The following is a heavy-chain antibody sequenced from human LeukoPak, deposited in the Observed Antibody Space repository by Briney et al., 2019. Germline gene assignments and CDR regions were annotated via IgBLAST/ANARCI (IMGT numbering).Heavy chain of an antibody. Sequence: PGGSLRLSCAAPGFIFDNYAIHWVRQAPGRGLEWVSLICVDGGSTFYADSVRGRFTISRDNTRKSLSLQMSSLRSGDTALYYCVRESESSGWYDYWGQGTLVTVSS. CDR3: VRESESSGWYDY. J-gene: IGHJ4*02. D-gene: IGHD3-22*01. CDR2: ICVDGGST. V-gene: IGHV3-43*02. CDR1: GFIFDNYA.